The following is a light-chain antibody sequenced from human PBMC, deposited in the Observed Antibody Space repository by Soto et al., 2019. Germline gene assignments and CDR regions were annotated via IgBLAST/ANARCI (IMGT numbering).Light chain of an antibody. J-gene: IGLJ1*01. CDR1: SSDVGRFNF. CDR2: DVS. CDR3: SSYTSSSTEV. Sequence: QSVLAQPASVSGSPGQSITISCTGTSSDVGRFNFVSWFQQHPGKAPKLLIYDVSNWPSGASNRFSGSKSGNTASLTISGLQAEDEADYYCSSYTSSSTEVFGTGTKSPS. V-gene: IGLV2-14*01.